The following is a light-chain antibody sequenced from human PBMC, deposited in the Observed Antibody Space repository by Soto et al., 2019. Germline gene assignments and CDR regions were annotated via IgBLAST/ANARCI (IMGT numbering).Light chain of an antibody. CDR2: RND. CDR3: AAWDDSLSCPV. V-gene: IGLV1-47*01. Sequence: QSVLTQPPSASGTPGQRVTISCSGSSSNIGSNYVYWYQHLPGTAPKLLIYRNDQRPSGVPDRFSGSKSGTSASLAISGLRSEDEADYYCAAWDDSLSCPVFGGGTKVTVL. J-gene: IGLJ2*01. CDR1: SSNIGSNY.